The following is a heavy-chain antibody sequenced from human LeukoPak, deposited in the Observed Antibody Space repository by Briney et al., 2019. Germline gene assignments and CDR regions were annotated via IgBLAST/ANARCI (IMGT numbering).Heavy chain of an antibody. D-gene: IGHD5-18*01. CDR1: GGTFSSYA. CDR3: ARSDTARSQHRYYYYYMGV. Sequence: ASVKVSCKASGGTFSSYAISWVRQAPGQGLEWMGGIIPIFGTANYAQKFQGRVTITADKSTSTAYMELSSLRSEDTAVYYCARSDTARSQHRYYYYYMGVWGKGTTVTISS. V-gene: IGHV1-69*06. J-gene: IGHJ6*03. CDR2: IIPIFGTA.